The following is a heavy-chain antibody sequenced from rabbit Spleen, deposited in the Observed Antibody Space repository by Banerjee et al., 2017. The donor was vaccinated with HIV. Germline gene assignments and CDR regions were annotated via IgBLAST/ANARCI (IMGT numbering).Heavy chain of an antibody. Sequence: QEQLEESGGDLVQPEGSLTLTCTASGFSFSSSYWIFWVRQAPGKGLEWIGFIYTGNGKNYYASWAKGRLTISKTSSTTVTLQVTSLTAADTATYFCTRDDGSGHYIDGYFNLWGPGTLVTVS. CDR3: TRDDGSGHYIDGYFNL. V-gene: IGHV1S45*01. J-gene: IGHJ4*01. CDR1: GFSFSSSYW. D-gene: IGHD1-1*01. CDR2: IYTGNGKN.